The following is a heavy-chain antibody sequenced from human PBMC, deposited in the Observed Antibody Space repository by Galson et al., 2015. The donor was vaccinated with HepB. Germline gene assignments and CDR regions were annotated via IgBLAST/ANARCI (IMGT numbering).Heavy chain of an antibody. V-gene: IGHV1-58*02. J-gene: IGHJ6*02. CDR2: IVVGSGNT. D-gene: IGHD3-22*01. CDR3: AADIRYYDSSGWGGGYYYYGMDV. Sequence: SVKVSCKASGFTFTSSAMQWVRQARGQRLEWIGWIVVGSGNTNYAQKFQERVTITRDMSTSTAYMELSSLRSEDTAVYYCAADIRYYDSSGWGGGYYYYGMDVWGQGTTVTVSS. CDR1: GFTFTSSA.